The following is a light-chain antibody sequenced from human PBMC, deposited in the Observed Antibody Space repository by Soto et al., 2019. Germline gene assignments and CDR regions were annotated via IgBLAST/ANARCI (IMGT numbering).Light chain of an antibody. Sequence: EIVLTQSPATLSLSPGERATLSCRASQSVRNYLAWYQQNPGQTPRLLIYDASNRATGIPARFSGSGSGPAFTLTISSLEPEDFAVYYCQQRSNWPTFGGGTKVEIK. CDR3: QQRSNWPT. CDR2: DAS. V-gene: IGKV3-11*01. CDR1: QSVRNY. J-gene: IGKJ4*01.